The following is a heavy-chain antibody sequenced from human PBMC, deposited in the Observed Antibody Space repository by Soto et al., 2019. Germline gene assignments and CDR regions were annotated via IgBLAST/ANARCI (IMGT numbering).Heavy chain of an antibody. CDR3: AKAMYSSSWTVNTLDY. CDR2: ISGSGGST. D-gene: IGHD6-13*01. Sequence: GSLRLSCAASGFTFSSYAMSWVRQAPGKGLEWVSAISGSGGSTYYADSVKGRFTISRDNSKNTLYLQMNSLRAEDTAVYYCAKAMYSSSWTVNTLDYWGQGTLVTVSS. CDR1: GFTFSSYA. J-gene: IGHJ4*02. V-gene: IGHV3-23*01.